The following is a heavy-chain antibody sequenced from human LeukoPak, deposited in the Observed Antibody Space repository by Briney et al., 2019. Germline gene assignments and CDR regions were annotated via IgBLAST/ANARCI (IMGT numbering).Heavy chain of an antibody. CDR3: ARRRAYTSSIDP. CDR1: GGSITSHY. J-gene: IGHJ5*02. CDR2: IYNSGTT. Sequence: PSETLSLTCTVSGGSITSHYWSCIRQPPGKGLEWIGYIYNSGTTNYNPSLNSRVTVSLDTSKNQFSLELRSVTAADTAVYYCARRRAYTSSIDPWGLGTLVTVSS. V-gene: IGHV4-59*11. D-gene: IGHD2-2*02.